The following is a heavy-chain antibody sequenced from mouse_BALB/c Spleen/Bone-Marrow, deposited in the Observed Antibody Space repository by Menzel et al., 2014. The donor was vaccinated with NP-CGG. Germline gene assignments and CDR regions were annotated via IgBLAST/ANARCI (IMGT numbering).Heavy chain of an antibody. Sequence: QVHVKQSGPGLVAPSQSLSITCTVSGFSLTSYGVHWVRQPPGKGLEWLGVIWAGGSTNYNSALMSRLSISKDNSKSQVFLKMNSLQTDDTAMYYCARRGDGYYLDYWGQGTTLTVSS. CDR1: GFSLTSYG. D-gene: IGHD2-3*01. CDR3: ARRGDGYYLDY. J-gene: IGHJ2*01. V-gene: IGHV2-9*02. CDR2: IWAGGST.